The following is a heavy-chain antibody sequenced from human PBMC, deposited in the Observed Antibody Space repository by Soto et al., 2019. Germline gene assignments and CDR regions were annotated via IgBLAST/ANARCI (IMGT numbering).Heavy chain of an antibody. CDR3: ARDPGYRSGWYWYDEGYYYGTDV. CDR1: GDSVSSNSAA. V-gene: IGHV6-1*01. J-gene: IGHJ6*02. Sequence: SQTLSLTCDISGDSVSSNSAAWNWIRQSPSRGLEWLGRTYYRSKWYNDYAVSVKSRITIKPDTAKNQFSLQLNSVTPEDTAVYYCARDPGYRSGWYWYDEGYYYGTDVWGQRITDIVSS. D-gene: IGHD6-19*01. CDR2: TYYRSKWYN.